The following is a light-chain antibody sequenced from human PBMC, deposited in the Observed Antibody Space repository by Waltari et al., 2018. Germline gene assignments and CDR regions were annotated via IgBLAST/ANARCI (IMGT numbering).Light chain of an antibody. CDR2: GKN. CDR1: SLTSYY. CDR3: HSRDSSGNPVV. V-gene: IGLV3-19*01. Sequence: SSELTQDPAVSVALGQTVRISCPGDSLTSYYASWYQQKPGQAPILVLFGKNNRPSGIPERISGSNSGNTASLTITGAQAEDEAVYYCHSRDSSGNPVVFGGGTKLTVL. J-gene: IGLJ2*01.